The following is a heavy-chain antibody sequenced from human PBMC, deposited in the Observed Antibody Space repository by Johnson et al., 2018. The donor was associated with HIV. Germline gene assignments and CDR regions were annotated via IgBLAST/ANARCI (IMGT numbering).Heavy chain of an antibody. Sequence: VLLLESGGGVVQPGRSLRLSCAASGFTFSSYAMHWVRQAPGKGLEWVAIISYDGSNKYYADSVKGRFTISRDNAKNSLYLQMNSLRAEDTAVYYCARVGVVGVPNAFDVSGQGTLVTVSS. CDR1: GFTFSSYA. J-gene: IGHJ3*01. V-gene: IGHV3-30-3*01. CDR3: ARVGVVGVPNAFDV. CDR2: ISYDGSNK. D-gene: IGHD2-15*01.